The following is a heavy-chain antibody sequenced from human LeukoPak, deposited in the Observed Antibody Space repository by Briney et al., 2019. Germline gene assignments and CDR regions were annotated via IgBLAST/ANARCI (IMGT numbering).Heavy chain of an antibody. Sequence: GGSLRLSCAASGFTFSSYWMHWVRQVPGKGPVWVSRVNSDGSSTAYADSVKGRFTISRDNAKNTLHLQMDSLRVEDTAVYYCICSNPSSDHWGQGTLVTVSS. J-gene: IGHJ4*02. CDR1: GFTFSSYW. CDR2: VNSDGSST. V-gene: IGHV3-74*03. CDR3: ICSNPSSDH. D-gene: IGHD3-10*02.